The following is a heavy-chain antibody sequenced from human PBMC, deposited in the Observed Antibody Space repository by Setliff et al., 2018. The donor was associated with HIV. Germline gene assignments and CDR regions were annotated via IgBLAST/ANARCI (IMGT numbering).Heavy chain of an antibody. CDR2: INPNSGGT. V-gene: IGHV1-2*02. Sequence: ASVKVSCKTSGFTFTAYYMHWVRQAPGQGLEWMGWINPNSGGTKFAQKFQGRVTMTRDTSISTAYTELSRLRSDDTAVYYCAQGAIRDSGSHITTRWGQGTLVTVS. CDR3: AQGAIRDSGSHITTR. D-gene: IGHD3-10*01. CDR1: GFTFTAYY. J-gene: IGHJ4*02.